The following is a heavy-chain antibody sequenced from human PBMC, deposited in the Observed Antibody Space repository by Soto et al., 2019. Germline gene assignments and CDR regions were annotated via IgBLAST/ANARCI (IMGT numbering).Heavy chain of an antibody. Sequence: SETLSVTCAVYGGAFSGYYWSWIRLLPGKGLEWIGEINHSGSTNYNPSLKSRVTISVDTSKNQFSLKLSSVTAADTAVYYCAREGHCSSTSCHLEDIWSFVPWGQGILVTV. V-gene: IGHV4-34*01. CDR1: GGAFSGYY. J-gene: IGHJ5*02. CDR2: INHSGST. D-gene: IGHD2-2*01. CDR3: AREGHCSSTSCHLEDIWSFVP.